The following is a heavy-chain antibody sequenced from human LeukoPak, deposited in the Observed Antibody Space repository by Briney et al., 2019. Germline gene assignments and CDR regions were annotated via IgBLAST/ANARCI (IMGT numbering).Heavy chain of an antibody. J-gene: IGHJ4*02. V-gene: IGHV2-5*01. Sequence: SGPTLVKPTQTLTLTCTFSGFSLSTSGVGVGWIRQPPGKTLEWLALIYWNDYKRYSPSLKSRLTITKDTSKNQVVITMPNMDSVDTATYYCARQADSSSPSLGFDYWGQGTLVTVSS. CDR2: IYWNDYK. D-gene: IGHD6-13*01. CDR3: ARQADSSSPSLGFDY. CDR1: GFSLSTSGVG.